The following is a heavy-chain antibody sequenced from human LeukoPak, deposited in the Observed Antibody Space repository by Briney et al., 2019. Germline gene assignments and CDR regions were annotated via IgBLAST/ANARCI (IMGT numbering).Heavy chain of an antibody. V-gene: IGHV3-30*02. CDR2: IRYDGSNK. Sequence: GGSLRLSCAASGFTFSSYGMHWVRLAPGKGLEWVPFIRYDGSNKYYADSVKGRFTISRDNSKSTLYLQMNSLRAEDTAVYYCAKDLPGIAAAALNWFDPWGQGTLVTVSS. CDR3: AKDLPGIAAAALNWFDP. J-gene: IGHJ5*02. D-gene: IGHD6-13*01. CDR1: GFTFSSYG.